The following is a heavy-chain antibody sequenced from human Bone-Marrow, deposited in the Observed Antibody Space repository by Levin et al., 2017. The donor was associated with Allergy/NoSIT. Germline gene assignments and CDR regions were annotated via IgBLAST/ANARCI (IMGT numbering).Heavy chain of an antibody. CDR2: IYYSGST. J-gene: IGHJ4*02. CDR3: ARASATRGREKLDY. D-gene: IGHD6-25*01. CDR1: GGSINSYY. V-gene: IGHV4-59*01. Sequence: SQTLSLTCTVSGGSINSYYWTWIRQPPGKALEWIGYIYYSGSTNYNPSLKSRVTISVDTSKNQFSLKLTSVTAADTAVYYCARASATRGREKLDYWGQGTLVTVSS.